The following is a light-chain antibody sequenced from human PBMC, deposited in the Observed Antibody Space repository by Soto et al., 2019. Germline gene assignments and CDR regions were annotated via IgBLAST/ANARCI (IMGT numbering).Light chain of an antibody. Sequence: EIVMTHSPATLSVSPCERATLSSRASQSVTTQLAWYQQKPGQAPRLLIYGASSRATGIPDRFSGSGSGTDFTLTISRLEPEDFAVYYCQQYGSSPRTFGQGTTVDIK. V-gene: IGKV3-20*01. J-gene: IGKJ1*01. CDR3: QQYGSSPRT. CDR2: GAS. CDR1: QSVTTQ.